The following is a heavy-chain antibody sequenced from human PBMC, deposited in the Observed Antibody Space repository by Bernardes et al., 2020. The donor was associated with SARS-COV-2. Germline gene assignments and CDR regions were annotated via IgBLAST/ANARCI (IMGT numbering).Heavy chain of an antibody. D-gene: IGHD1-26*01. CDR3: TRVVGATEHYYYGMDV. J-gene: IGHJ6*02. Sequence: GGSLRLSCTASGFTFGDYAMSWVRQAPGKGLEWVGFIRSKAYGGTTEYAASVKGRFTISRDDSKSIAYLQMNSLKTEDTAVYYCTRVVGATEHYYYGMDVWGQGTTVTVSS. CDR1: GFTFGDYA. V-gene: IGHV3-49*04. CDR2: IRSKAYGGTT.